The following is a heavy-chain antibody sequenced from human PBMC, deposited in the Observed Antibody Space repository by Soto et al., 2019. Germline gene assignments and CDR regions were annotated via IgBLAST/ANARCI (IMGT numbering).Heavy chain of an antibody. CDR3: ARQGFGQLHGLVDV. V-gene: IGHV4-59*08. D-gene: IGHD3-10*01. Sequence: SEPLSLTYSVSRGFIDSPYCTWFRQPPGKGLEWIGYIHHSGSTSYNPSLKSRVTMSVDTSRNQFSLKVNSVTAADTALYYCARQGFGQLHGLVDVWGPGTTVS. J-gene: IGHJ6*02. CDR2: IHHSGST. CDR1: RGFIDSPY.